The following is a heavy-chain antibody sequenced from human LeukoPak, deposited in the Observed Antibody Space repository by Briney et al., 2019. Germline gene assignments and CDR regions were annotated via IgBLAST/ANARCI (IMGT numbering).Heavy chain of an antibody. J-gene: IGHJ4*02. CDR2: IYHSGRT. D-gene: IGHD6-19*01. CDR1: GDSISSSKW. CDR3: ARGLVIAVTGWGPWELPPAGLDY. V-gene: IGHV4-4*02. Sequence: KPSETLSLTCGVSGDSISSSKWWSWVRQPPGKGLEWIGEIYHSGRTNYNPSLKSRVTISVGKSKNKFSLELTSVTAADTAVYYCARGLVIAVTGWGPWELPPAGLDYWGQGALVTVSS.